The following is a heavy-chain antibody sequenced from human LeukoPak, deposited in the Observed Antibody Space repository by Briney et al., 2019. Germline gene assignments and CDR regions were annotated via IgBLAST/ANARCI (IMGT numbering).Heavy chain of an antibody. J-gene: IGHJ4*02. CDR1: GYIFIDYY. V-gene: IGHV1-2*06. D-gene: IGHD2-15*01. CDR3: ATGGRPRIGY. CDR2: INPNSGGT. Sequence: ASVKVSCKASGYIFIDYYMHWVRQAPGQGLEWMGRINPNSGGTNYAQKFQGRVTMTRDTSIITAYMELSRLRSDDTAVYYCATGGRPRIGYWGQGTLVTVSS.